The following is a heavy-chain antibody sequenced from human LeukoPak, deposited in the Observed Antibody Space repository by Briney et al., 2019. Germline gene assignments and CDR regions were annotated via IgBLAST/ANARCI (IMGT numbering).Heavy chain of an antibody. CDR2: IKQDGSEK. J-gene: IGHJ6*03. CDR1: GFTFSSYW. Sequence: GGSLRLSCAASGFTFSSYWMSWVRQAPGKGLEWVANIKQDGSEKYYVDSVKGRFTISRDNSKNTLYLQMNSLRAEDTAVYYCAKVGDYYDSSGYSFYYYYYMDVWGKGTTVTISS. D-gene: IGHD3-22*01. CDR3: AKVGDYYDSSGYSFYYYYYMDV. V-gene: IGHV3-7*03.